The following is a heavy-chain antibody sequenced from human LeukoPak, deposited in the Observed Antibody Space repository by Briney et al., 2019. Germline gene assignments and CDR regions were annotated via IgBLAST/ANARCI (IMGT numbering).Heavy chain of an antibody. D-gene: IGHD2-2*01. CDR2: ISSSGSTI. Sequence: GGSLRLSCAASGFTFSDYYMSWIRQAPGKGLGWVSYISSSGSTIYYADSVKGRFTISRDNAKNSLYLQMNSLRAEDTAVYYCARDMDLGYCSSTSCYFDAFDIWGQGTMVTVSS. CDR1: GFTFSDYY. V-gene: IGHV3-11*04. J-gene: IGHJ3*02. CDR3: ARDMDLGYCSSTSCYFDAFDI.